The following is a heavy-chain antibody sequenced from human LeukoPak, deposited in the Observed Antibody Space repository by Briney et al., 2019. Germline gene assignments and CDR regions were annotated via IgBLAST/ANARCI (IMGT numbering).Heavy chain of an antibody. J-gene: IGHJ6*03. CDR1: GYTFTSYD. CDR2: MNPNSGNT. V-gene: IGHV1-8*01. CDR3: ARAPSRIAAAGNYNYYYMDV. D-gene: IGHD6-13*01. Sequence: ASVKVSCKASGYTFTSYDINWVRQATGQGLEWMGWMNPNSGNTGYAQKFQGRVTMTRNTSISTAYMELSSLRSEDTAVYYCARAPSRIAAAGNYNYYYMDVWGKGTTVTVSS.